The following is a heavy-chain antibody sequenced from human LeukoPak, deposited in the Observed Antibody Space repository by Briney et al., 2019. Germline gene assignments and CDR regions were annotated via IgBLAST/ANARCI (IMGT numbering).Heavy chain of an antibody. Sequence: ASVKVSCKASGYTFTSYDINWVRQATRQGLEWMGWMNTNSGNTGYAQKFQGRLTMTRDTSTNTAYMELSSLRSEDTAVYYCARGGDIVVVPAAMVGPWGQGTLVTVSS. D-gene: IGHD2-2*01. V-gene: IGHV1-8*01. CDR2: MNTNSGNT. CDR1: GYTFTSYD. J-gene: IGHJ5*02. CDR3: ARGGDIVVVPAAMVGP.